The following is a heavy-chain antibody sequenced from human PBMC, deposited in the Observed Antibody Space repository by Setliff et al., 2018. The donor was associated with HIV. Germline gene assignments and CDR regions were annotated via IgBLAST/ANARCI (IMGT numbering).Heavy chain of an antibody. CDR2: IYKSGST. D-gene: IGHD5-18*01. J-gene: IGHJ4*02. Sequence: LSLTCSVSGGSISTYHWSWIRQPPGRGLEWIGYIYKSGSTNYSPSLKSRVTISPGTSKNQFSLKLTSVTAADTAVYYCARLSDTAMASFDSWGQGILVTVSS. CDR3: ARLSDTAMASFDS. CDR1: GGSISTYH. V-gene: IGHV4-59*08.